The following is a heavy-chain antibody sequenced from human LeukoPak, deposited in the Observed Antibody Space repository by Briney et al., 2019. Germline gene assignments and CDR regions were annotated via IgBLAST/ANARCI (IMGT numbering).Heavy chain of an antibody. Sequence: PGGSLRLSCAASGFTLSDYYMSWIRQAPGKGLEWVSYSSSSGSTIYYADAVKGRFAFSGDNAKNSLYLQMNSLRAEDTAVYYCARRRDFIDYWGQGTLVTVSS. CDR1: GFTLSDYY. J-gene: IGHJ4*02. CDR3: ARRRDFIDY. V-gene: IGHV3-11*01. D-gene: IGHD3/OR15-3a*01. CDR2: SSSSGSTI.